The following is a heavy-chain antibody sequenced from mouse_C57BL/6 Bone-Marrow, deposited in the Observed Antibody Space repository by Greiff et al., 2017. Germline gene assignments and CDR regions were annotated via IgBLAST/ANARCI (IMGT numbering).Heavy chain of an antibody. Sequence: VQLQQPGAELVKPGASVKMSCKASGYTFTSYWITWVKQRPGQGLEWIGDIYPGSGSTNYNEKFKSKATLTVDTSSSTAYMQLSSLTSEDSAVYYCAREGTQLRLPSYYYAMDYWGQGTSVTVSS. V-gene: IGHV1-55*01. J-gene: IGHJ4*01. CDR2: IYPGSGST. D-gene: IGHD3-2*02. CDR3: AREGTQLRLPSYYYAMDY. CDR1: GYTFTSYW.